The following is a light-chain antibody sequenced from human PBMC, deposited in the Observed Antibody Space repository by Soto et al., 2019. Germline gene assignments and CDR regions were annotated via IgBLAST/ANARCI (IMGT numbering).Light chain of an antibody. J-gene: IGLJ1*01. CDR3: CSYAGSYTSNYV. CDR2: DVS. V-gene: IGLV2-11*01. CDR1: SSDGGGYNY. Sequence: QSALTQPRSVSGSPGQSVTISCTGTSSDGGGYNYVSWYQQHPGKAPKLMIYDVSKRPSGVPDRFSGSKSGNTASLTISGLQAEDEADYYCCSYAGSYTSNYVFGTGTKLTVL.